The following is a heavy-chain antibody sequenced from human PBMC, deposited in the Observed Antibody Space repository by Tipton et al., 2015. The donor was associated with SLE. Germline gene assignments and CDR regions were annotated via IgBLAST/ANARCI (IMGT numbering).Heavy chain of an antibody. Sequence: TLSLTCTVSGGSISSSSYYWGWIRQPPGKGLEWIGEINHSGSTNYNPSLKSRVTISVDTSKNQFSLKLSSVTAADTAVYYCATTSSIAARPGYNWFDPWGQGTLVTVSS. J-gene: IGHJ5*02. CDR1: GGSISSSSYY. D-gene: IGHD6-6*01. CDR3: ATTSSIAARPGYNWFDP. CDR2: INHSGST. V-gene: IGHV4-39*07.